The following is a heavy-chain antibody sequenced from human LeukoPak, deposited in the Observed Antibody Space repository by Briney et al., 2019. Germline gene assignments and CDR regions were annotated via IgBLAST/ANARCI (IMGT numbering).Heavy chain of an antibody. CDR2: ISYDGSNK. V-gene: IGHV3-30*01. Sequence: PGGSLRLSCAASGFTFSSYAMHWVRQAPGKGLEWVAVISYDGSNKYYADSVKGRFTISRDNSKNTLYLQMNSLRAEDTAVYYCAREDRITMIVYVFDYWGQGTLVTVSS. J-gene: IGHJ4*02. D-gene: IGHD3-22*01. CDR3: AREDRITMIVYVFDY. CDR1: GFTFSSYA.